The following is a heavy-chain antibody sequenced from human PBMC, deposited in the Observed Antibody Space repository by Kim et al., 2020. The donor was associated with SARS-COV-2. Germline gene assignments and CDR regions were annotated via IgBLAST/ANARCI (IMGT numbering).Heavy chain of an antibody. V-gene: IGHV4-31*03. J-gene: IGHJ4*02. CDR2: IYYSGST. CDR1: GGSISSGGYY. Sequence: SETLSLTCTVSGGSISSGGYYWSWIRQHPGKGLEWIGYIYYSGSTYYNPSLKSRVTISVDTSKNQFSLKLSSVTAADTAVYYCARGGYGDLLFDYWGQGTLVTVSS. D-gene: IGHD4-17*01. CDR3: ARGGYGDLLFDY.